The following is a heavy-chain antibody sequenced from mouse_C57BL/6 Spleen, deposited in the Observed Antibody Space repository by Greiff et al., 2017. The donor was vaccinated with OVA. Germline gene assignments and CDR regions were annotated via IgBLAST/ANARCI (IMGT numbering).Heavy chain of an antibody. D-gene: IGHD3-2*02. V-gene: IGHV14-2*01. Sequence: VQLQQSGAELVKPGASVKLSCTASGFNIKDYYMHWVKQRTEQGLEWIGRIDPEDGETNYAPQFQGKATITADTSSNTAYLQLSSLTSEDTAVYYCARTAQATFFDDWGKGTTLTVSS. J-gene: IGHJ2*01. CDR1: GFNIKDYY. CDR2: IDPEDGET. CDR3: ARTAQATFFDD.